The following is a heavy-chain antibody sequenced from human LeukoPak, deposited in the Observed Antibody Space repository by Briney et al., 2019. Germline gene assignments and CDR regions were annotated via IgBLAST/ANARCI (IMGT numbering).Heavy chain of an antibody. J-gene: IGHJ4*02. CDR1: GFTFSSFW. D-gene: IGHD1-14*01. CDR3: AIDRNHRDYVDH. CDR2: IKQDGSEK. V-gene: IGHV3-7*01. Sequence: PGGSLRLSCAASGFTFSSFWMMWVRQAPGKGREWVANIKQDGSEKYYVDSVKGRFTISRDNAKNSLYLQMTSLRAEDTAVYYCAIDRNHRDYVDHWGQGTLVTVSS.